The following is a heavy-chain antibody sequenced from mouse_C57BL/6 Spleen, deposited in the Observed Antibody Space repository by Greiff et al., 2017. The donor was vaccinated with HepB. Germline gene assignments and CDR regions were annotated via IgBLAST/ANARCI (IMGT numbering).Heavy chain of an antibody. CDR2: ISDGGSYT. CDR1: GFTFSSYA. D-gene: IGHD1-1*01. J-gene: IGHJ2*01. V-gene: IGHV5-4*01. CDR3: ARENAVVFDY. Sequence: EVKVVESGGGLVKPGGSLKLSCAASGFTFSSYAMSWVRQTPEKRLEWVATISDGGSYTYYPDNVKGRFTISRDNAKNKQYLQMSHLKSEDTAMYYCARENAVVFDYWGQGTTLTVSS.